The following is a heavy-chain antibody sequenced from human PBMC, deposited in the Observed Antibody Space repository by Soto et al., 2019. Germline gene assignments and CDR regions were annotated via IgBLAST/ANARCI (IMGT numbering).Heavy chain of an antibody. V-gene: IGHV3-72*01. D-gene: IGHD2-8*01. J-gene: IGHJ6*02. CDR3: ARAGYAHGSDV. CDR2: TRNKGNNYIT. Sequence: GGSLRLSCVVSGFTSSDHDMHWVRQAPGKGPEWVGHTRNKGNNYITDYAASVKGRFTISRDVSRSSLYLRMNSLKTEDTAVYYCARAGYAHGSDVWGQGTTVTVSS. CDR1: GFTSSDHD.